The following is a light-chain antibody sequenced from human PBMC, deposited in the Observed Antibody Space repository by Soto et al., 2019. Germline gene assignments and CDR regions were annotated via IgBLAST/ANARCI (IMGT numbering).Light chain of an antibody. CDR3: QQYENLPT. Sequence: DIQRTQSRPSLSSCVADIVTITCQASQNINNYLNWYQQKPGRAPKFLIYDASNLEAGVPSRFRGSGSGTDFTFTISRLQPEDIATYYCQQYENLPTFGQGTRLEIK. CDR1: QNINNY. J-gene: IGKJ5*01. V-gene: IGKV1-33*01. CDR2: DAS.